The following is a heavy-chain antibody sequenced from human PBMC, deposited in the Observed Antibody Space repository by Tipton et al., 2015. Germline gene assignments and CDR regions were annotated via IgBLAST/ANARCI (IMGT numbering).Heavy chain of an antibody. CDR3: ACQDYDSLTRDYQTVDY. CDR1: GGPITSSAYY. V-gene: IGHV4-39*07. D-gene: IGHD3-9*01. CDR2: VYFSGTT. Sequence: LRLSCTVSGGPITSSAYYWGWIRQPPGKGLEWIGSVYFSGTTYYNPSLKSRVTMSRDTSKNQFSLKLTSVTAADTAVYYCACQDYDSLTRDYQTVDYWGQGTLVTVSS. J-gene: IGHJ4*02.